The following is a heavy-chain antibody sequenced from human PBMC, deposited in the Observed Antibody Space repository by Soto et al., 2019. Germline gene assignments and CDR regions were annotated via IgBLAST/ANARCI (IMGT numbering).Heavy chain of an antibody. CDR2: IIPSSQKT. D-gene: IGHD3-3*02. J-gene: IGHJ4*02. CDR1: GGTFNNYV. Sequence: QVQLVQSGAEAKKPGSSVKVSCKASGGTFNNYVLNWVRQAPGQGLEWVGGIIPSSQKTNYAQKFQGRLTITGGGNLGYMELSSLRSGDTALYFCARRHVSSVHFLRFDYWGQGTRVTVSS. CDR3: ARRHVSSVHFLRFDY. V-gene: IGHV1-69*01.